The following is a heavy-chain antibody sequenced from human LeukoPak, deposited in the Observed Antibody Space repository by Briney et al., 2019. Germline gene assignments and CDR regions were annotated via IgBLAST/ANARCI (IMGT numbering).Heavy chain of an antibody. Sequence: SETLSLTCAVYGGSFSGYYWSWIRQPPGKGLEWIGEINHSGSTNYNPSLKSRVTISVDTSKNQFSLKLSSVTAADTAVYYCARDEDGAFDIWGQGTMVTVSS. J-gene: IGHJ3*02. CDR3: ARDEDGAFDI. V-gene: IGHV4-34*01. CDR1: GGSFSGYY. CDR2: INHSGST.